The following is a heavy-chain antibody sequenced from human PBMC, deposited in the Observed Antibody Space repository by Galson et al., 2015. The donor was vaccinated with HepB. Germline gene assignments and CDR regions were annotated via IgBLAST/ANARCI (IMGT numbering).Heavy chain of an antibody. J-gene: IGHJ4*02. CDR2: ISPDGNTA. V-gene: IGHV3-30-3*01. Sequence: SLRLSCAASGFSFSTNNMHWVRQAPVQGLEWLAIISPDGNTAFYADSVQGRFTISRDNSKSTLFLQVDSLRPEDTAVYYCARDFKWNYDHWGQGTLVTVSS. D-gene: IGHD1-1*01. CDR1: GFSFSTNN. CDR3: ARDFKWNYDH.